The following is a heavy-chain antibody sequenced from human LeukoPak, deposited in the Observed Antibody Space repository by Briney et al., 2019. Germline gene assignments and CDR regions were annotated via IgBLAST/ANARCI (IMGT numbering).Heavy chain of an antibody. Sequence: SETLSLTCAVYGGSFSDYYWSWIRQPPVKGLDWIAEINHRGSTKYNPSLKSRVTISVDRSKDQVSLKLSSVTAADTALYYCARGAKALGTFDTSGFDYWGQGSLVTVSS. D-gene: IGHD3-22*01. CDR1: GGSFSDYY. V-gene: IGHV4-34*01. CDR3: ARGAKALGTFDTSGFDY. J-gene: IGHJ4*02. CDR2: INHRGST.